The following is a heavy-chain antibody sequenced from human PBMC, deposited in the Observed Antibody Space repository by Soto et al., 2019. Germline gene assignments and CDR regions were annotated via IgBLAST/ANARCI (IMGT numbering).Heavy chain of an antibody. CDR1: GYTFTSYA. J-gene: IGHJ4*02. CDR3: ARDYSSSWKNFDY. V-gene: IGHV1-3*01. Sequence: VQLVQSGAEVKKPGASVKVSCKASGYTFTSYAMHWVRQAPGQRLEWMGWINAGNGNTKYSQKFQGRVTITRDTSASTAYMELSSLRSEDTAVYYCARDYSSSWKNFDYWGQGTLVTVSS. CDR2: INAGNGNT. D-gene: IGHD6-13*01.